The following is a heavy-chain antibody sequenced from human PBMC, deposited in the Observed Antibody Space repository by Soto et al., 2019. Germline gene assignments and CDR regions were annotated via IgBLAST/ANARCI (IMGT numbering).Heavy chain of an antibody. CDR3: ASSHYDSSGYSVYYLDY. D-gene: IGHD3-22*01. V-gene: IGHV4-39*01. CDR2: IYYSGST. J-gene: IGHJ4*02. Sequence: SETLSLTCTVSGGSISSSSYYWGWIRQPPGKGLEWIGSIYYSGSTYYNPSLKSRVTISVDTSKNQFSLKLSSVTAADTAVYYCASSHYDSSGYSVYYLDYWGQGTLVTVSS. CDR1: GGSISSSSYY.